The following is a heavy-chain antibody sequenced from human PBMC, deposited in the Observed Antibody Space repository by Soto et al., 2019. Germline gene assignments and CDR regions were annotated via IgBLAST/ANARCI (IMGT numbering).Heavy chain of an antibody. J-gene: IGHJ4*02. D-gene: IGHD3-9*01. CDR1: GYTLTTYP. CDR2: ITGASGDT. V-gene: IGHV1-3*01. CDR3: AAALRFVDYLLKR. Sequence: ASVKVSCKASGYTLTTYPLHWVRQAPGQNLECMGYITGASGDTRYSQKFHDRVTITRDTSTNTAYLELNSLTAEDTAVYYCAAALRFVDYLLKRWGQGTLVTVSS.